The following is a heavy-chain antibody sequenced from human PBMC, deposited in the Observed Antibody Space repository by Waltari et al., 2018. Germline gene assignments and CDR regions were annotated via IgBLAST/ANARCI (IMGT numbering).Heavy chain of an antibody. V-gene: IGHV1-2*06. CDR1: GYTFTGYY. J-gene: IGHJ6*03. CDR3: ARDFNYYDSSGYYTGYYYYYMDV. Sequence: QVQLVQSGAEVKKPGASVKVSCKASGYTFTGYYMHWVRQAPGQGLEWMGRINPNSGGTKDAQKFQGRVTMSRDTSISTAYMELSRLRSDDTAVYYCARDFNYYDSSGYYTGYYYYYMDVWGKGTTVTVSS. CDR2: INPNSGGT. D-gene: IGHD3-22*01.